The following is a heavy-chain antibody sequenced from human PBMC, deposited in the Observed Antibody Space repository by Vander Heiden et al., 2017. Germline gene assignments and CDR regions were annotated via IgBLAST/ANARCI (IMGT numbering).Heavy chain of an antibody. V-gene: IGHV3-23*01. CDR3: AKDLYYDFWSGYYSPSAPIHDY. D-gene: IGHD3-3*01. Sequence: EVQLLESGGGLVQPGGSLRLSCAASGFTFSSYAMSWVRQAPGKGLEWVSAISGSGGSTYYADSVKGRFTISRDNSKNTLYLQMNSLRAEDTAVYYCAKDLYYDFWSGYYSPSAPIHDYWGQGTLVTVSS. CDR2: ISGSGGST. J-gene: IGHJ4*02. CDR1: GFTFSSYA.